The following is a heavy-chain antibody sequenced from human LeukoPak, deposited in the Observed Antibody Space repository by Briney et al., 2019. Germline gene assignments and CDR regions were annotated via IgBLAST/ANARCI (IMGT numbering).Heavy chain of an antibody. J-gene: IGHJ4*02. V-gene: IGHV3-15*07. D-gene: IGHD6-13*01. Sequence: GGSLRLSCAASGLTFNRAWMIWVRQAPGKGLEWVGRIKSKIDGETTDYAVPVKGRFTISRDDSKNTLYLQMNSLKTEDTAVYYCNTAVQYGSRWYDYWGQGTLVTVSS. CDR3: NTAVQYGSRWYDY. CDR2: IKSKIDGETT. CDR1: GLTFNRAW.